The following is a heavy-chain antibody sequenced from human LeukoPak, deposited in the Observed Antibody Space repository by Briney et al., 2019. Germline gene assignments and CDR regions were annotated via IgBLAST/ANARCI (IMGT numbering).Heavy chain of an antibody. CDR3: ARGPSAFVYYYMDV. V-gene: IGHV4-34*01. J-gene: IGHJ6*03. CDR2: INHSGST. CDR1: GGSFSGYY. Sequence: SETLSLTCAVYGGSFSGYYWSWIRQPPGKGLEWIGEINHSGSTNYNPSLKSRVTISVDTSKNQFSLKLSSVTAAGTAVYYCARGPSAFVYYYMDVWGKGTTVTVSS. D-gene: IGHD3-3*01.